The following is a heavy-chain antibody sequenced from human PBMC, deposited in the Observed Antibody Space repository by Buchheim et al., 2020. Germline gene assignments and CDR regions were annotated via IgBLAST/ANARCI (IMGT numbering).Heavy chain of an antibody. Sequence: DVQLVESGGGLVNPGESLRLSCAASGFTFTPAWMTWFRQGPGKGLEWVALIKSKTSGETTHYAAPVKGRFTLSRDDSKNMVYLQMNNLRSEDTAVYYCTADDAAAGSGEFDHWGQGTL. J-gene: IGHJ4*02. CDR1: GFTFTPAW. CDR2: IKSKTSGETT. D-gene: IGHD6-13*01. CDR3: TADDAAAGSGEFDH. V-gene: IGHV3-15*01.